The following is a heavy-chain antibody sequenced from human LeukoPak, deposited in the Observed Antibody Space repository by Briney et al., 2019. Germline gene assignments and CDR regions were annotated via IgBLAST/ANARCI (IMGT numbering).Heavy chain of an antibody. V-gene: IGHV3-33*06. CDR2: IWYDGSNK. D-gene: IGHD3-22*01. J-gene: IGHJ4*02. CDR1: GFTFSSYG. Sequence: GSLRLSCAASGFTFSSYGMHWVRQAPGKGLEWVAVIWYDGSNKYYADSVKGRFTISRDNSKNTLYRQMNSLRAEDTAVYYCAKLYDSSGFDYWGQGTLVTVSS. CDR3: AKLYDSSGFDY.